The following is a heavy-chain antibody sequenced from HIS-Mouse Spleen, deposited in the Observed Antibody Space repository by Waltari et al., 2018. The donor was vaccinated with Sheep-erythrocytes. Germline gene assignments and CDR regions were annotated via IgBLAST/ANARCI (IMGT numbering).Heavy chain of an antibody. Sequence: QVQLQESGPGLVKPSQTLSLTCTVSGGSISSGDYYWSWIRQPPGKGLEWIGYIYYSGSTYYNPSLKSRGTISVDTSKNPFSLKLSSVTAADTAVYYCARVRGGYSYGFDYWGQGTLVTVSS. V-gene: IGHV4-30-4*01. CDR3: ARVRGGYSYGFDY. D-gene: IGHD5-18*01. CDR2: IYYSGST. CDR1: GGSISSGDYY. J-gene: IGHJ4*02.